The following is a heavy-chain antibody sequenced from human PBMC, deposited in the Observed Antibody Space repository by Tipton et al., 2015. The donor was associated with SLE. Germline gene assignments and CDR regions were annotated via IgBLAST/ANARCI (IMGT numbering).Heavy chain of an antibody. V-gene: IGHV4-59*08. Sequence: TLSLTCTVSGGSISSYYWSWIRQPPGKGLEWIGYIYYSGSTYYNPSLKSRVTISVDTSKNQFSLKLSSVTAADTAVYYCARSWATVTWGQGTLVTVSS. J-gene: IGHJ5*02. CDR3: ARSWATVT. CDR2: IYYSGST. CDR1: GGSISSYY. D-gene: IGHD4-17*01.